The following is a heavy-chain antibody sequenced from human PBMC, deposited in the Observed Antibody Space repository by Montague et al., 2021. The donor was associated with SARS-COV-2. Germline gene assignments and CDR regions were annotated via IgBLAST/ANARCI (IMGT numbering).Heavy chain of an antibody. CDR1: GASVSSSD. D-gene: IGHD1-14*01. CDR2: FYNFGST. J-gene: IGHJ3*02. Sequence: SETLSLTCTVSGASVSSSDWVWIRQSPGKGLEWIGYFYNFGSTDYNPSLKSRATISRDTSKNQFSLKVRSVTAADTAVYYCARGTMTDDAFDIWGQGTMVTVSS. V-gene: IGHV4-59*02. CDR3: ARGTMTDDAFDI.